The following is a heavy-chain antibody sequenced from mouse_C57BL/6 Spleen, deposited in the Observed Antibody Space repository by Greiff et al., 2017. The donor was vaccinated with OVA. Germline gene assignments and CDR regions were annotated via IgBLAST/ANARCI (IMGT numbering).Heavy chain of an antibody. CDR1: GFNIKDYY. Sequence: VQLQQSGAELVKPGASVKLSCTASGFNIKDYYMHWVKQRTEQGLEWIGRIDPENGGTKYAPKFQGKATLTADTSSNTAYLQLSSLTSEYTAVYYCAFYDGYYPFAYWGQGTLVTVSA. D-gene: IGHD2-3*01. V-gene: IGHV14-2*01. CDR2: IDPENGGT. J-gene: IGHJ3*01. CDR3: AFYDGYYPFAY.